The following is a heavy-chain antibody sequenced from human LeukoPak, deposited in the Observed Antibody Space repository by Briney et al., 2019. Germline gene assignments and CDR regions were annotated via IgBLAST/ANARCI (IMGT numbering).Heavy chain of an antibody. CDR3: VITSATGPLDY. CDR2: ISGNGGNT. Sequence: GGSLRLSCAASGFTFSSCSMNWVRQAPGKGLEYVSAISGNGGNTYYADSLKGRFTISRDNSKNTLYLQMSSLRVEDTAVYYCVITSATGPLDYWGQGTLVTVSS. CDR1: GFTFSSCS. V-gene: IGHV3-64D*09. D-gene: IGHD6-6*01. J-gene: IGHJ4*02.